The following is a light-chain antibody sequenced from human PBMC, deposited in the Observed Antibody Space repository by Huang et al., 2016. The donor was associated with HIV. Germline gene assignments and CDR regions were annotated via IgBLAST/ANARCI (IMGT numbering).Light chain of an antibody. Sequence: VMMSQSPATLAASPGERVTLSCGASQSVNTNLAWYQQKTGQPPRLLIYAASTRATGVPARFAGSGSGTEFTLTIDILQSDDFAVYYCQQYNKWPPEYTFGQGTRLEIK. CDR3: QQYNKWPPEYT. J-gene: IGKJ2*01. V-gene: IGKV3-15*01. CDR2: AAS. CDR1: QSVNTN.